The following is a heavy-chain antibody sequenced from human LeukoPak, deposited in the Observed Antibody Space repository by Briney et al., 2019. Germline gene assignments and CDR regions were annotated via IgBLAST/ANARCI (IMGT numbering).Heavy chain of an antibody. CDR3: AHSPRYSSGWYYDY. CDR2: LYWDDDK. CDR1: GFSPPTSGVG. Sequence: SGPTLVHPTPTLTLTCTFSGFSPPTSGVGVGWIRQPPLKALEWLALLYWDDDKRYSPSLKSRLTITKDTSKNQVVLTMTNMDSEDSATYYCAHSPRYSSGWYYDYWGQGIMVTVSS. D-gene: IGHD6-19*01. V-gene: IGHV2-5*02. J-gene: IGHJ4*02.